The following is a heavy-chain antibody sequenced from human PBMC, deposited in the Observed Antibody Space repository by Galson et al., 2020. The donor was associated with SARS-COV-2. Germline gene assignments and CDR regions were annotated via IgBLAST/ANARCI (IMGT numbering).Heavy chain of an antibody. J-gene: IGHJ4*02. CDR3: AHSYPPEQN. CDR1: GFTFSSYA. Sequence: GGSLRLSCAASGFTFSSYAMSWVRPAPGKGLEWVSVIYSGGSTYYADSVKGRFTISRDNSKNTLYLQMNSLRAEDTAVYYCAHSYPPEQNWGQGTLVTVSS. CDR2: IYSGGST. V-gene: IGHV3-23*03. D-gene: IGHD5-18*01.